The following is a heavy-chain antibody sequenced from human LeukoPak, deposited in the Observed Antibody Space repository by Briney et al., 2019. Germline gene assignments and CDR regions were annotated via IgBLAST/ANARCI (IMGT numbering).Heavy chain of an antibody. V-gene: IGHV3-9*01. CDR1: GFTFDDCA. J-gene: IGHJ4*02. Sequence: GGSLRLSCAASGFTFDDCAMHWVRHAPGKGLEWVSGISWNSGSIGYADSVKGRFTISRDNAKNSLYLQMNSLRAEDTALYYCAKDMGYSSSALFDYWGQGTLVTVSS. CDR3: AKDMGYSSSALFDY. D-gene: IGHD6-6*01. CDR2: ISWNSGSI.